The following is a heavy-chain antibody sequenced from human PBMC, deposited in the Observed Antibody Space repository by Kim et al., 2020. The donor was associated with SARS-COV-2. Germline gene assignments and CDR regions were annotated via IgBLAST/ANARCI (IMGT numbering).Heavy chain of an antibody. J-gene: IGHJ4*02. CDR3: AREAPGFSGSYIDY. Sequence: SETLSLTCTVSGGSISSYYWSWIRQPPGKGLEWIGYIYYSGSTNYNPSLKSRVTISVDTSKNQFSLKLSSVTAADTAVYYCAREAPGFSGSYIDYWGQGTLVTVSS. V-gene: IGHV4-59*01. CDR1: GGSISSYY. CDR2: IYYSGST. D-gene: IGHD1-26*01.